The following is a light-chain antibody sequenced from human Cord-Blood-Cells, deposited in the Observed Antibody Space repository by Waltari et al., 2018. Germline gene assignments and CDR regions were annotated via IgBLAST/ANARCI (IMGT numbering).Light chain of an antibody. CDR1: QSLVYRDGNTY. CDR3: MQGTHWPRT. CDR2: KVS. V-gene: IGKV2-30*01. Sequence: DVVMTQSPLSLPVTLGQPASISCRSSQSLVYRDGNTYLNWFQQRPGQSPRRLIYKVSNRDSGVPDRFSGSWSGTDFTLKISRVEAEDVGVYYCMQGTHWPRTFGQGTKVEIK. J-gene: IGKJ1*01.